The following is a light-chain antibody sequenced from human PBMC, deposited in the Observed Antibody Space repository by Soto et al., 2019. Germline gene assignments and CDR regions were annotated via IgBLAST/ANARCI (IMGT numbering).Light chain of an antibody. V-gene: IGKV3-20*01. CDR3: QQYGTSLPWT. J-gene: IGKJ1*01. CDR2: SAS. CDR1: QRVSTSY. Sequence: EVVLTQSPGTLSLSPGETATLSCRASQRVSTSYLAWYQQKSGQAPRLLIYSASTRATGIPDRFSGSGSGIDFTLTISRLEPEDFAVYYCQQYGTSLPWTFGQGTKVEIK.